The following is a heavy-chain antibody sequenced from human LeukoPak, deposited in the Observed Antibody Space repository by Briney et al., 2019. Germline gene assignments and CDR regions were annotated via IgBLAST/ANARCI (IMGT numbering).Heavy chain of an antibody. CDR2: ISYDGSNK. J-gene: IGHJ3*02. V-gene: IGHV3-30*18. CDR3: AKGLRAVAAKGDAFDI. CDR1: GFTFSSYG. D-gene: IGHD6-19*01. Sequence: PGGSLRLSCAASGFTFSSYGMHWVRQAPGKGLEWVAVISYDGSNKYYADSVKGRFTISRDNSKNTLYLQMNSLRAEDTAVYYCAKGLRAVAAKGDAFDIWGQGTMVTVSS.